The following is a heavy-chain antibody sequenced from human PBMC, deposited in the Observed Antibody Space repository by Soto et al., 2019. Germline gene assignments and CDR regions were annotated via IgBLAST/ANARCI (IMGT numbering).Heavy chain of an antibody. V-gene: IGHV1-8*01. Sequence: QVQLVQSGAEVKKPGASVKVSCKASGYTFTSYDINWVRQATGQGLEWMGWMNPNSGNTGYAQKVQGRVTMTRNTSKSIAYMELSSLRSEDTAVYYCARGLREDYYYYMAVLGKGTTVTVSS. CDR1: GYTFTSYD. CDR3: ARGLREDYYYYMAV. CDR2: MNPNSGNT. J-gene: IGHJ6*03. D-gene: IGHD3-16*01.